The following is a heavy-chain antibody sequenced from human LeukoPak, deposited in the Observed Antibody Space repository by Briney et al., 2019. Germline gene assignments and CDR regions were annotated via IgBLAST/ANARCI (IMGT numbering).Heavy chain of an antibody. CDR3: ASVVDNDKPGDILTDY. CDR1: GGTFSSYA. J-gene: IGHJ4*02. D-gene: IGHD3-9*01. Sequence: GASVKVSCKASGGTFSSYAISWVRQAPGQGLEWMGGIIPIFGTANYAQKFQGRVTITADESTSTAYMELSSLRSEDTAVYYCASVVDNDKPGDILTDYWGQGTLVTVSS. CDR2: IIPIFGTA. V-gene: IGHV1-69*13.